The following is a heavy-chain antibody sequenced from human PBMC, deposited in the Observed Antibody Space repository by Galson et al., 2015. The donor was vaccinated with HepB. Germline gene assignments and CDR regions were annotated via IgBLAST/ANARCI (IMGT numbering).Heavy chain of an antibody. Sequence: SLRLSCAASGFTFSSYAMSWVRQAPGKGLEWVSAISGSGGSTYYADSVKGRFTISRDNSKSTLYLQMNSLRAEDTAVYYCAKGKGPYGDYPQAFFDYWGQGTLVTVSS. CDR2: ISGSGGST. CDR1: GFTFSSYA. J-gene: IGHJ4*02. D-gene: IGHD4-17*01. CDR3: AKGKGPYGDYPQAFFDY. V-gene: IGHV3-23*01.